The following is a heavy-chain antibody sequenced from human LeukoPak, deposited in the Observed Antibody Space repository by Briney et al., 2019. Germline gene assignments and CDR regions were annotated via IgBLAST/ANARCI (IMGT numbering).Heavy chain of an antibody. V-gene: IGHV3-21*01. J-gene: IGHJ4*02. CDR1: GFTFSSYS. CDR3: ARVQSSGGARD. Sequence: GSLRLSCAASGFTFSSYSMNWVRQAPGKGLEWVSSISSSSSSYIYYADSVKGRFTISRDNAKNSLYLQMNSLRAEDTAVYYCARVQSSGGARDWGQGTLVTVSS. D-gene: IGHD1-26*01. CDR2: ISSSSSSYI.